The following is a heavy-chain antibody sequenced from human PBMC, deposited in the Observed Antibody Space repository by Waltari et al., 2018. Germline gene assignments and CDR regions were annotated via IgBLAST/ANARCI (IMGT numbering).Heavy chain of an antibody. V-gene: IGHV3-30*18. Sequence: QVQLVESGGGVVQPGRSLRLPCAASGFTFSSYRMHGVRQAPGKGLEWVAVISYDGSNKYYADSVKGRFTISRDNSKNTLYLQMNSLRAEDTAVYYCAKDRAVAGPVVPEDYWGQGTLVTVSS. CDR2: ISYDGSNK. CDR1: GFTFSSYR. J-gene: IGHJ4*02. CDR3: AKDRAVAGPVVPEDY. D-gene: IGHD6-19*01.